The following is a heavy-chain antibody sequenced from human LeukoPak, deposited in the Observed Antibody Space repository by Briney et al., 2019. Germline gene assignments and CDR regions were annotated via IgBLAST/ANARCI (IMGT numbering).Heavy chain of an antibody. J-gene: IGHJ4*02. CDR1: GGSISNYY. CDR3: ARHFHSNGYPFDY. V-gene: IGHV4-59*08. Sequence: SETLSLTCTVSGGSISNYYWSWLRQPPGKGLEWIGYIYYSGSTNYNPSLKSRVTMSVDTSKNHFSLKLSSVTAADTAVYYCARHFHSNGYPFDYWGQGTLVTVSS. CDR2: IYYSGST. D-gene: IGHD3-22*01.